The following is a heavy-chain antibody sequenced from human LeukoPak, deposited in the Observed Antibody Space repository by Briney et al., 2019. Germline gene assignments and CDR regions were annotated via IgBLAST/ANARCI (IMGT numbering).Heavy chain of an antibody. V-gene: IGHV4-31*03. J-gene: IGHJ6*02. D-gene: IGHD4-23*01. CDR3: ARDPVVQGAYYYYGMDV. CDR1: GGSISSGGYY. CDR2: IYYSGST. Sequence: SETLSLTCTVSGGSISSGGYYWSWIRQHPGKGLEWIGYIYYSGSTYYNPSLKSRVTISVDTSKNQFSLKLSSVTAADTAVYYCARDPVVQGAYYYYGMDVWGQGTTVTVSS.